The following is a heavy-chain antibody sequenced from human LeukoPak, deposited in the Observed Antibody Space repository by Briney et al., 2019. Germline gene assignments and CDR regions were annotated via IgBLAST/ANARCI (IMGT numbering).Heavy chain of an antibody. V-gene: IGHV3-23*01. CDR3: ASDLEGGDY. Sequence: GGSLRLSCAASGFPFSSYAMSWVRQAPGKGLEWVSAISGSGGNTYYADSVKGRFTISRDNSKNTLYLQMNSLRAEDTAIYYCASDLEGGDYWGQGTLVTVSS. J-gene: IGHJ4*02. D-gene: IGHD2-21*02. CDR1: GFPFSSYA. CDR2: ISGSGGNT.